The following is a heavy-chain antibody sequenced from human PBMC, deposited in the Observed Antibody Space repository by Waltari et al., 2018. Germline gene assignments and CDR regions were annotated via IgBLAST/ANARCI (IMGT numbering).Heavy chain of an antibody. J-gene: IGHJ4*02. CDR3: GLHCSSTSCLVDY. CDR2: ISWDGGST. V-gene: IGHV3-43D*04. CDR1: GFTFDDYA. D-gene: IGHD2-2*01. Sequence: EVQLVESGGVVVQPGGSLRLSCAASGFTFDDYAMHWVRQAPGKGLEWVSLISWDGGSTYYADSVKGRFTISRDNSKNSLYLQMNSLRAEDTALYYCGLHCSSTSCLVDYWGQGTLVTVSS.